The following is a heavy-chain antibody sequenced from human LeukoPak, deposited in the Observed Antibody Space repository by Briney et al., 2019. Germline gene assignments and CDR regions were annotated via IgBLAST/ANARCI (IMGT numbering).Heavy chain of an antibody. CDR1: GYSFTSYW. D-gene: IGHD1-26*01. J-gene: IGHJ4*02. Sequence: GESLKISCRGSGYSFTSYWIGWVRQMPGKGLEWMGIIYPYDSDTKYSPSFQGRVTISADRSISTAYLQWNRLQASDTAMYYCARHFGIGPRQLFHFWGPGTLVTVSP. CDR3: ARHFGIGPRQLFHF. V-gene: IGHV5-51*01. CDR2: IYPYDSDT.